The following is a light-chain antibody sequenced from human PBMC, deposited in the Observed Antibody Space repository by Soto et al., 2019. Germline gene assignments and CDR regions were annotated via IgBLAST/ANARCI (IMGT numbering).Light chain of an antibody. J-gene: IGLJ1*01. CDR3: SSYTSSSTLV. CDR2: DVS. V-gene: IGLV2-14*01. Sequence: QSALTQPASVSGSPGQSITISCTGTSSDVGGYNYVSWYQQHPGKAPKLMIYDVSNRPSGVSNRFSGSKSGNTASLTISGLQAEDEADYDCSSYTSSSTLVFGTGTKVTV. CDR1: SSDVGGYNY.